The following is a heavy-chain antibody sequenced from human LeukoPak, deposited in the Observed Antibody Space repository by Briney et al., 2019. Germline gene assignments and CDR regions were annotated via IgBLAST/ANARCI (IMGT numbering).Heavy chain of an antibody. CDR1: GFTFSSYS. V-gene: IGHV3-21*01. CDR2: ISSSSSYI. D-gene: IGHD1-26*01. CDR3: ARAGLWELHQGDFDY. Sequence: GGSLRLSCAASGFTFSSYSMNWVRQAPGKGLEWVSSISSSSSYIYYADSVKGRFTISRDNAKNSLYLQMNSLRAEDTAVYYCARAGLWELHQGDFDYWGQGTLVTVSS. J-gene: IGHJ4*02.